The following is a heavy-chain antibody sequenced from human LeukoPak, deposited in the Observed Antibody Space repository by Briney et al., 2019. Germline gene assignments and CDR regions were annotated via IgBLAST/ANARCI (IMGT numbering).Heavy chain of an antibody. J-gene: IGHJ4*02. Sequence: GESLKISCKGSGYSFTSYWIGWVRQMPGKGLEWMGIIYPGDSDTRYSPSFQGQVTISADKSISTAYLRWSSLKASDTAMYYCARPDSSGWYFLDYWGQGTLVTVSS. D-gene: IGHD6-19*01. CDR3: ARPDSSGWYFLDY. CDR2: IYPGDSDT. CDR1: GYSFTSYW. V-gene: IGHV5-51*01.